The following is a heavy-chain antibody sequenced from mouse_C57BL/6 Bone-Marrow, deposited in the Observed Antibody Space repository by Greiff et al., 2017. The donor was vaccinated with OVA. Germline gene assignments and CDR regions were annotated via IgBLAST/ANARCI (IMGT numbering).Heavy chain of an antibody. CDR2: INPNNGGT. CDR1: GYTFTDYN. Sequence: EVKVVESGPELVKPGASVKIPCKASGYTFTDYNMDWVKQSHGKSLEWIGDINPNNGGTIYNQKFKGKATLTVDKSSSTAYMELRSLTSEDTAVYYCARRRRSYAMDYWGQGTSVTVSS. V-gene: IGHV1-18*01. J-gene: IGHJ4*01. CDR3: ARRRRSYAMDY.